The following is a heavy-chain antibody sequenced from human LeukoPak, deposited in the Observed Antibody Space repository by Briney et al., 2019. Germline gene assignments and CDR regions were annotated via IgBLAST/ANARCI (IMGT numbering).Heavy chain of an antibody. D-gene: IGHD5-18*01. CDR3: ARDMTGGYNFDY. Sequence: ASVTVSCTASGYTFTGYYMHWVRQAPGQGLEWMGWINPNSGGTSYAQKFQGWVTMTRDTSISTAYMELSRLRSDDTAVYYCARDMTGGYNFDYWGQGTLVTVSS. V-gene: IGHV1-2*04. J-gene: IGHJ4*02. CDR2: INPNSGGT. CDR1: GYTFTGYY.